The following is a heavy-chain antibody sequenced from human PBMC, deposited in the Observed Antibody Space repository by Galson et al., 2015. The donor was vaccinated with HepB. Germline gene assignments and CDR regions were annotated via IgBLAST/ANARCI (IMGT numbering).Heavy chain of an antibody. CDR2: IYSGGSK. D-gene: IGHD3-22*01. CDR1: GFTDSINN. V-gene: IGHV3-53*01. CDR3: ARLYSSGYYYDY. J-gene: IGHJ4*02. Sequence: SLGLECLDSGFTDSINNMRWVRQAPGKGLEWVSVIYSGGSKYYADSVKGRFTISRDNSKNTLYLQINSLRAEDTAVYYCARLYSSGYYYDYWGQGTLVTVSS.